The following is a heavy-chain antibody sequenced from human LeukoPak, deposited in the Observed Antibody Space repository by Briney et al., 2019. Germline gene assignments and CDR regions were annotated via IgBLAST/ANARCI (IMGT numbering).Heavy chain of an antibody. CDR1: GYSFTSYW. V-gene: IGHV5-51*01. J-gene: IGHJ5*02. Sequence: GESLKVSCQGSGYSFTSYWIGWVRQMPGKGLECMGIIYPGDSDTRYSPSFQGQVTISADKSISTAYLQWSSLKASDTAMYYCARVGQIGSSWYNWFDPWGQGTLVTVSS. CDR2: IYPGDSDT. D-gene: IGHD6-13*01. CDR3: ARVGQIGSSWYNWFDP.